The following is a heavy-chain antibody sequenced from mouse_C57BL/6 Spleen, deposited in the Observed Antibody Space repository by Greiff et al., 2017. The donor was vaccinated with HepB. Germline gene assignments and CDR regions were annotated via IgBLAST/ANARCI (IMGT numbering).Heavy chain of an antibody. CDR3: ARHGWDGDY. Sequence: EVKLMESGPGLVKPSQSLSLTCSVTGYSITSGYYWNWIRQFPGNKLEWMGYISYDGSNNYNPSLKNRISITRDTSKNQFFLKLNSVTTEDTATYYCARHGWDGDYWGQGTTLTVSS. D-gene: IGHD4-1*01. V-gene: IGHV3-6*01. CDR1: GYSITSGYY. J-gene: IGHJ2*01. CDR2: ISYDGSN.